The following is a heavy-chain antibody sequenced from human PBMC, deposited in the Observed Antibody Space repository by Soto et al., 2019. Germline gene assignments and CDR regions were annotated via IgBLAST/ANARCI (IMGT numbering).Heavy chain of an antibody. D-gene: IGHD6-6*01. V-gene: IGHV3-30*18. CDR2: ISYDGSNK. J-gene: IGHJ4*02. Sequence: GGSLRLSCAASGFTFSSYGMHWVRQAPGKGLEWVAVISYDGSNKYYADSVKGRFTISRDNSKNTLYLQMNSLRAEDTAVYYCAKDDYPYSSSPRFFDYWGQGTLVTVSS. CDR1: GFTFSSYG. CDR3: AKDDYPYSSSPRFFDY.